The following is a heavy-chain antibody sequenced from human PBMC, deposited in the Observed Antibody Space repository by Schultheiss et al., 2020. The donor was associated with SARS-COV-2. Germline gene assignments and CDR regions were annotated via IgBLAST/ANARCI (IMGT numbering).Heavy chain of an antibody. CDR2: ISSSSSTI. Sequence: GESLKISCAASGFTFSSYSMNWVRQAPGKGLEWVSYISSSSSTIYYADSVKGRFTISRDNAKNSLYLQMNSLRDEDTAVYYCAREGDGYNYHAFDIWGQGTMVTVSS. D-gene: IGHD5-24*01. CDR3: AREGDGYNYHAFDI. J-gene: IGHJ3*02. CDR1: GFTFSSYS. V-gene: IGHV3-48*02.